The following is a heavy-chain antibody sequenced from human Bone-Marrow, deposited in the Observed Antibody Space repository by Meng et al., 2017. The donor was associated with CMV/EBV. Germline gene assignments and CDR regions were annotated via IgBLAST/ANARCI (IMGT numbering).Heavy chain of an antibody. CDR2: INPNSGGT. CDR1: GYTFTGYY. CDR3: VRDFFNHVDY. D-gene: IGHD3-3*01. V-gene: IGHV1-2*02. J-gene: IGHJ4*02. Sequence: ASVKVSCKASGYTFTGYYMHWVRQAPGQGLEWMGWINPNSGGTNYAQKFQGRVTMTRDTSITTAYLEMNNLTLDYTAIDSCVRDFFNHVDYWGQGTRVTVSS.